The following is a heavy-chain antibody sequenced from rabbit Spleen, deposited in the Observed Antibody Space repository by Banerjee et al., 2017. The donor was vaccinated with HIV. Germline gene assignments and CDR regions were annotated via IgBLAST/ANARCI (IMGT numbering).Heavy chain of an antibody. CDR3: ARHPSVNDFHFNL. CDR1: GIDFSGYG. Sequence: QEQLVESGGGLVTPGGTLTLTCKVSGIDFSGYGINWVRQAPGKGLEWIAFIYPDHGRTDYASWVNGRFTISLDNAHNTVFLQMTSLTAADTATYFCARHPSVNDFHFNLWGQGTLVT. V-gene: IGHV1S47*01. J-gene: IGHJ4*01. CDR2: IYPDHGRT. D-gene: IGHD1-1*01.